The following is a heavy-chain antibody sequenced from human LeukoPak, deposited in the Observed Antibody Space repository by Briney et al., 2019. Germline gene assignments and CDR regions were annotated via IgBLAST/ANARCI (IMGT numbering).Heavy chain of an antibody. CDR3: ARVKKLMPELEF. CDR1: GYTFTDYF. J-gene: IGHJ4*02. CDR2: INANSGAT. V-gene: IGHV1-2*02. D-gene: IGHD2-2*01. Sequence: GASVKVSCKSSGYTFTDYFIHWVRQAPGQGLEWMGWINANSGATKYAQKFQGRVSMTRDTSINTAYMDLTNLRSDDTAIFYCARVKKLMPELEFWGQGTLVTVSS.